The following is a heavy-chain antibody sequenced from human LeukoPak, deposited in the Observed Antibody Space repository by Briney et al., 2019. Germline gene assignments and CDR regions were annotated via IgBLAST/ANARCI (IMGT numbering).Heavy chain of an antibody. D-gene: IGHD3-10*01. CDR1: GFTFSSYA. CDR3: AKDLMVQGVIITPLFDY. J-gene: IGHJ4*02. V-gene: IGHV3-23*01. Sequence: GGSLRLSCAASGFTFSSYAMSWVRQAPGKGLEWISAISGSGGSTYYADSVKGRFTISRDNSKNTLYLQMNSLRAEDTAVYYCAKDLMVQGVIITPLFDYWGQGTLVTVSS. CDR2: ISGSGGST.